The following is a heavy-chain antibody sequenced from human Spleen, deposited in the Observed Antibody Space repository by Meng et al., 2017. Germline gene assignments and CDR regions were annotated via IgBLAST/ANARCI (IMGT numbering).Heavy chain of an antibody. V-gene: IGHV3-7*01. D-gene: IGHD2-21*02. CDR1: RFTFSSFR. Sequence: GESLKISCAASRFTFSSFRMSWVRQAPGKGLEWVANINQDGSEKYYVDSVKGRFTIFRDNVKKSLYLQMNSLRVEDTAVYYCARDCGGDCYFEDAFDLWGQGTMVTVSS. CDR3: ARDCGGDCYFEDAFDL. CDR2: INQDGSEK. J-gene: IGHJ3*01.